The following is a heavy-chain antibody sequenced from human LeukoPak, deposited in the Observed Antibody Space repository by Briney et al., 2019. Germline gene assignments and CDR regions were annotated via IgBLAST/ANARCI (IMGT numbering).Heavy chain of an antibody. J-gene: IGHJ3*02. CDR2: INPNSGGT. CDR1: GYTFTGYY. Sequence: ASVKVSCKASGYTFTGYYMHWVRQAPGQGLEWMGWINPNSGGTNYAQKFQGRVTMTRDTSISTAYMELSRLRSDDTAVYYCARVFVPAATDDAFDIWGQGTMVTVSS. D-gene: IGHD2-2*01. V-gene: IGHV1-2*02. CDR3: ARVFVPAATDDAFDI.